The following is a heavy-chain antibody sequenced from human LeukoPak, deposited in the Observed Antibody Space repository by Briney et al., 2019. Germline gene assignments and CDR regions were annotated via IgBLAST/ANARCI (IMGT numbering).Heavy chain of an antibody. CDR1: VASLSSVSDY. CDR3: ARGVLVGATGHHIAG. V-gene: IGHV4-61*01. D-gene: IGHD2-8*02. CDR2: VHSSGSA. Sequence: SQTLSLTCTLSVASLSSVSDYGSCICPPPGEGLEWVGYVHSSGSANDKPSLKSRVAILVDTPKNQFTLKLSSVTAADTAVYYCARGVLVGATGHHIAGWGQRTLVTVS. J-gene: IGHJ4*02.